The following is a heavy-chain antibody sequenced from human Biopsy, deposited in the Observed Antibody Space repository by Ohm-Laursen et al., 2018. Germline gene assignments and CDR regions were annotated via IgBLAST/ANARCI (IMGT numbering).Heavy chain of an antibody. D-gene: IGHD6-13*01. CDR3: AREPFGQQLGPFDY. J-gene: IGHJ4*02. CDR2: VNPNSGNT. V-gene: IGHV1-8*01. Sequence: ASVKASCKASGYTFTNYDINWVRQAPGQGPEWMGWVNPNSGNTGYAQKFQGRVAMTRSTSISTAYMELSSLTSEDTAVYYCAREPFGQQLGPFDYWGQGALVIVSS. CDR1: GYTFTNYD.